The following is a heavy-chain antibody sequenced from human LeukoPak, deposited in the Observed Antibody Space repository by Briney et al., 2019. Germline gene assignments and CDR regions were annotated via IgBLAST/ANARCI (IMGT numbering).Heavy chain of an antibody. CDR2: IYYSGST. V-gene: IGHV4-59*01. CDR1: GGSISSYY. D-gene: IGHD4-17*01. Sequence: SETLSLTCTVSGGSISSYYWSWIRQPPGKGLEWIGYIYYSGSTNYNPSLKSRVTISVDTSKNQFSLKLSSVTAADTAVYYCARASYGANYYYMDVWGKGTRSPSP. CDR3: ARASYGANYYYMDV. J-gene: IGHJ6*03.